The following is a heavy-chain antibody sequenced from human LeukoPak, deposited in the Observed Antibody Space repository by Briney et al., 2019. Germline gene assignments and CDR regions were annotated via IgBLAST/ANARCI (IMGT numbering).Heavy chain of an antibody. CDR1: GFTFSSYT. CDR3: ARDRGGVHGVMDY. J-gene: IGHJ4*02. D-gene: IGHD3-16*01. CDR2: ISSSGSCI. V-gene: IGHV3-21*06. Sequence: SGGSLRLSCAVSGFTFSSYTMSWVRQAPGKGLEWVSSISSSGSCIYSADSMKGRFTISRDNAKTSLYLQMNSLRAEDTAIYYCARDRGGVHGVMDYWGQGTLVTVSS.